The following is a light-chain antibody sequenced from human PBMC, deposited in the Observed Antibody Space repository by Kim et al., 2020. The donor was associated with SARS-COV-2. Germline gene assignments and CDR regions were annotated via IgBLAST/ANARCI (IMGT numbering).Light chain of an antibody. V-gene: IGKV1-39*01. CDR3: QQSHRFPYT. J-gene: IGKJ2*01. CDR1: QSIGTY. CDR2: SAS. Sequence: DVHMTQSPSFLSASIGDRVTITCRANQSIGTYLNWYQQKPRRAPDLLIFSASTLQPGVPSRFTGGGTGTDFTLTINSLQADDFATYFCQQSHRFPYTFGQGTKLEI.